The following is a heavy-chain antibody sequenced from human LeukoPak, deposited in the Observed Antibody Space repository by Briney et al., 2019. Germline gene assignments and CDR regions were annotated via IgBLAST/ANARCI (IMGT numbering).Heavy chain of an antibody. CDR2: INPSGGST. CDR1: GYTFTSYY. Sequence: ASVKVSCKASGYTFTSYYMHWVRQAPGQGLEWMGIINPSGGSTSYAQKFQDRVTMTRDMSTSTVYMELSSLRSEDTAVYYCARGSPPGYYYYYMDVWGKGTTVTVSS. CDR3: ARGSPPGYYYYYMDV. V-gene: IGHV1-46*01. J-gene: IGHJ6*03.